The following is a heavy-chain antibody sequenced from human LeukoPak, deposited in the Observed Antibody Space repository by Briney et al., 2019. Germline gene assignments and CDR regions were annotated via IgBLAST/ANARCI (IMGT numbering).Heavy chain of an antibody. J-gene: IGHJ2*01. CDR2: IYYSGST. CDR3: ARHVAYCSGGTCYSTWYFDL. V-gene: IGHV4-39*01. CDR1: GGSISSSNYY. Sequence: PSETLSLTCTVSGGSISSSNYYWGWIRQPPGKGLEWIGSIYYSGSTYYNPSLKSRVTISVDTSKKQFSLNLSSVTAADTAVYFCARHVAYCSGGTCYSTWYFDLWGRGTLVTVSS. D-gene: IGHD2-15*01.